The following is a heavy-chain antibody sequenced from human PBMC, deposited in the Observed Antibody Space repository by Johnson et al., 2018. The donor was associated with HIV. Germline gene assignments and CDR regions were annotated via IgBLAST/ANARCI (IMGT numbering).Heavy chain of an antibody. Sequence: QMLLVESGGGLVKPGGSLRLSCAASGFTFSDYYMSWIRQAPGKGLEWVSYISSSGSTIYYADSVKGRFTVSRDNARNSLYLQMNSLRAEDTAVYYCASPDYERYYGAFDIWGQGTMVTVSS. CDR1: GFTFSDYY. CDR3: ASPDYERYYGAFDI. CDR2: ISSSGSTI. J-gene: IGHJ3*02. D-gene: IGHD3-10*01. V-gene: IGHV3-11*04.